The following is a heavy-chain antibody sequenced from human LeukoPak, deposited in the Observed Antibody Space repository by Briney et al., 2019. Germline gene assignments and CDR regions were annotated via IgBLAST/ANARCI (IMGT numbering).Heavy chain of an antibody. V-gene: IGHV1-2*02. Sequence: GASVKVSCKASGYTFTGYYMHWVRQAPGQGLEWMGWINPNSGGTNYAQKFQGRVTMTRDTSISTAYMELSRLRSDDTAVYYCARNFRGSYYLRPRGMDVWGQGTTVTVSS. CDR1: GYTFTGYY. J-gene: IGHJ6*02. D-gene: IGHD1-26*01. CDR3: ARNFRGSYYLRPRGMDV. CDR2: INPNSGGT.